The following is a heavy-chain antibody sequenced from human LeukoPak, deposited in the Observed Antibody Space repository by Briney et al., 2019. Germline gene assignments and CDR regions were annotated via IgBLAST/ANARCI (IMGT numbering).Heavy chain of an antibody. D-gene: IGHD3-10*01. Sequence: PGGSLRLSCAASGFTFSSYEMNWFRQAPGKGLEWVSYISSSGSTIFYADSVKGRFTISRDNAKNSLYLQMNSLRAEDTAVYYCASGKIGDLLYIFDYWGQGTLVTVSS. CDR2: ISSSGSTI. V-gene: IGHV3-48*03. J-gene: IGHJ4*02. CDR1: GFTFSSYE. CDR3: ASGKIGDLLYIFDY.